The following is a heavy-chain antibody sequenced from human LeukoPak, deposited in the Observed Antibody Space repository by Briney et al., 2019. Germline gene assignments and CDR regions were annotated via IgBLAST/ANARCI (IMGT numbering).Heavy chain of an antibody. D-gene: IGHD3-22*01. CDR3: ARATYYYDSSGYHYFDY. CDR2: IKQDGSEK. CDR1: GFTFSSYW. J-gene: IGHJ4*02. Sequence: GGSLRLSCAASGFTFSSYWMSWVRQAPGKGLEWVANIKQDGSEKYYVDSVKGRFTISRENAKNSLYLQMNSLRAEDTAVYYCARATYYYDSSGYHYFDYWGQGTLLTVSS. V-gene: IGHV3-7*01.